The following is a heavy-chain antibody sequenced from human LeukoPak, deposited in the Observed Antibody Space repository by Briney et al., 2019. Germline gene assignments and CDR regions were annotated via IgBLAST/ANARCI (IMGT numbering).Heavy chain of an antibody. D-gene: IGHD5-24*01. CDR2: INPGGGNT. CDR3: ARIRDGYNDAYDI. J-gene: IGHJ3*02. V-gene: IGHV1-46*01. CDR1: GYTFTNSY. Sequence: GASVKVSCKASGYTFTNSYIHWVRQAPGQGVQWMGLINPGGGNTNYAQNFQGRLTMTRDTSTTTVYMELSGLRSEDTAIYYCARIRDGYNDAYDIWGQGTVVTVPS.